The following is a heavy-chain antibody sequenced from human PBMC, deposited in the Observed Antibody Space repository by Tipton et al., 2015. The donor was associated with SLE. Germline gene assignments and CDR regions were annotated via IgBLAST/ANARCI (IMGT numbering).Heavy chain of an antibody. CDR2: IYYSGST. CDR1: GGSISSSSYY. J-gene: IGHJ5*02. Sequence: TLSLTCTVSGGSISSSSYYWGWIRQPPGKGLEWIGSIYYSGSTYYNPSLKSRVTISVDTSKNQFSLKLSSVTAADTAVYYCASSNGYSSSWYGPYNWFDPWGQGTLATVSS. V-gene: IGHV4-39*07. CDR3: ASSNGYSSSWYGPYNWFDP. D-gene: IGHD6-13*01.